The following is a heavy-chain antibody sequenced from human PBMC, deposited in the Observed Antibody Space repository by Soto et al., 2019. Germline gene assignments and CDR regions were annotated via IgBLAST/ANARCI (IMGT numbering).Heavy chain of an antibody. Sequence: QVQLVQSGAEVKKPGASVKVSCKASGYTFSNYGISWVRQARGQGFEWMGWISAYNGNKNYAQNLQGRVTLTTDTSTSTAYMELRSLRSDDTAVYYCAAITRDYYDSTRYFPNEYDFDHWGQGTLVTVSS. CDR3: AAITRDYYDSTRYFPNEYDFDH. V-gene: IGHV1-18*01. CDR1: GYTFSNYG. D-gene: IGHD3-22*01. J-gene: IGHJ4*02. CDR2: ISAYNGNK.